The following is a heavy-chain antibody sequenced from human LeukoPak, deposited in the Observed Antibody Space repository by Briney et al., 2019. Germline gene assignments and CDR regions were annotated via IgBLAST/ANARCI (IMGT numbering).Heavy chain of an antibody. V-gene: IGHV3-21*01. CDR2: ISSSGNYR. Sequence: PGGSLRLSCAASGFSFSSYSIKWVRQAPGKGLEWVASISSSGNYRYYADSVKGRFTISRDNAKNSLYLQMNSLRAEDTAVYYCARDISYDSSGSILDYWGQGTRVTVSS. CDR3: ARDISYDSSGSILDY. D-gene: IGHD3-22*01. J-gene: IGHJ4*02. CDR1: GFSFSSYS.